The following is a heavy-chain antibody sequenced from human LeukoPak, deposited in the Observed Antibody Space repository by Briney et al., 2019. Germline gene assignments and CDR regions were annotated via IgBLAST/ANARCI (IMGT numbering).Heavy chain of an antibody. Sequence: SETLSLNCGVHGGSISGYHWYWIRQPPGKGLEWIGEGDQSGSSDSNPSLKSRVTISVDKSKSQCSLKLSSVTAADTAVYYCGRGTRIRGVVLWGQGTLVTVSS. CDR1: GGSISGYH. CDR3: GRGTRIRGVVL. J-gene: IGHJ4*02. CDR2: GDQSGSS. D-gene: IGHD3-3*01. V-gene: IGHV4-34*01.